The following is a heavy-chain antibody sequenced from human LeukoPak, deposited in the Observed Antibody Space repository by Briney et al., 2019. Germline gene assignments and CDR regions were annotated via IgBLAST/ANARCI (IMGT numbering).Heavy chain of an antibody. Sequence: PGGSLRLSCAASGFTFSYYPIQWVRQAPGKGLEYVSVINSNGNTTFYANSVKGRFTISRGNSKNTLYLQMGSLGADDMGVYYCARALYTGNNLLFDCWGQGTQVTVSS. V-gene: IGHV3-64*01. CDR1: GFTFSYYP. D-gene: IGHD1-26*01. J-gene: IGHJ4*02. CDR2: INSNGNTT. CDR3: ARALYTGNNLLFDC.